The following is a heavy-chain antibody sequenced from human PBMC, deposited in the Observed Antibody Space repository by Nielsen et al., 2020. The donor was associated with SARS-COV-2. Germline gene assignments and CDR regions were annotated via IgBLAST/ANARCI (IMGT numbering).Heavy chain of an antibody. CDR2: ISASGSTT. Sequence: GESLKISYAASGFTFSSYTLSWVRQTPGKGLEWVAGISASGSTTDYADSVKGRFAISRDNSGNTLYLHMNSLRAEDTAVYYCTSAPRSSVPPPWDYWGQGILVTVSS. V-gene: IGHV3-23*01. J-gene: IGHJ4*02. CDR3: TSAPRSSVPPPWDY. CDR1: GFTFSSYT. D-gene: IGHD6-6*01.